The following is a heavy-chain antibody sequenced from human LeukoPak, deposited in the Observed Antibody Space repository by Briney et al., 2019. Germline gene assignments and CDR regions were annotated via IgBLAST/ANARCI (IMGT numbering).Heavy chain of an antibody. J-gene: IGHJ3*02. CDR3: ARGRGDGFDI. Sequence: GGSLRHSCAASGFTVSSNYMSWVRQAPGKGLEWVSVIYTGGSAYYADSVKGRFTISRDNSKNTLYLQMNSLGAEDTAVYYCARGRGDGFDIWGQGTMVTVSS. CDR2: IYTGGSA. CDR1: GFTVSSNY. V-gene: IGHV3-53*01.